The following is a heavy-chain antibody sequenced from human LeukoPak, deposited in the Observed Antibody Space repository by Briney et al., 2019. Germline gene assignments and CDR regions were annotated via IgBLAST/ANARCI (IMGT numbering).Heavy chain of an antibody. Sequence: GGSLRLSCAASGFTFSSYGMHWVRQAPGKGLEWVAVISYDGSNKYYADSVKGRFTISRGNSKNTLYLQMNSLRAEDTAVYFCAKEIYYDSSAFFDYWGQGTLVTVSS. CDR1: GFTFSSYG. CDR2: ISYDGSNK. CDR3: AKEIYYDSSAFFDY. J-gene: IGHJ4*02. V-gene: IGHV3-30*18. D-gene: IGHD3-22*01.